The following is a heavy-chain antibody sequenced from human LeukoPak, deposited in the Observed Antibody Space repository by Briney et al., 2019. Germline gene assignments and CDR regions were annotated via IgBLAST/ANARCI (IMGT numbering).Heavy chain of an antibody. CDR3: ARGEVVPAATSLVVTAFDY. V-gene: IGHV3-11*06. CDR1: GFTFSDYY. CDR2: INSSSSYT. Sequence: GGSLRLSCAASGFTFSDYYMSWIRQAPGKGLEWVSYINSSSSYTNYADSVKGRFAISRDNAKNSLYLQMNSLRAEDTAVYYCARGEVVPAATSLVVTAFDYWGQGTLVTVSS. J-gene: IGHJ4*02. D-gene: IGHD2-2*01.